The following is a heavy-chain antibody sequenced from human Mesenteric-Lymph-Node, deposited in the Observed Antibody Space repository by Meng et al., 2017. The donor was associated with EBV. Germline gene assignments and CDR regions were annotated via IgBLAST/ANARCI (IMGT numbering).Heavy chain of an antibody. V-gene: IGHV4-39*01. Sequence: QGHRQGSGPGLGNPSGTLPLRASVSGGVTRISNYYWEWIRQPPRKGLEWIGTIYYDGSTHHSPSLKRRVIISVDTSENQFSLRLNSVTAADTAVYYCARRSGSYSPIDYWGQGTLVTVSS. CDR3: ARRSGSYSPIDY. CDR1: GGVTRISNYY. J-gene: IGHJ4*01. CDR2: IYYDGST. D-gene: IGHD1-26*01.